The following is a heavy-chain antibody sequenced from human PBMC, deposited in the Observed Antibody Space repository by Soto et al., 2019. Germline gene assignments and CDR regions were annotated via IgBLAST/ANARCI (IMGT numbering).Heavy chain of an antibody. CDR2: INSDGSST. V-gene: IGHV3-74*01. CDR1: GFTFSSYW. Sequence: EVQLVESGGGLVQPGGSLRLSCAASGFTFSSYWMHWVRQAPGKGLVWVSRINSDGSSTSYADSVKGRFTISRDNAKNTLYLQMNSLSVEDTAVYYCARRGQEGPGLAHWGQGTLVTVSS. J-gene: IGHJ5*02. CDR3: ARRGQEGPGLAH.